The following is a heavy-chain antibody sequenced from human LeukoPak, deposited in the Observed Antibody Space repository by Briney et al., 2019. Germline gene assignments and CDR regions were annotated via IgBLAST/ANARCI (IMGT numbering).Heavy chain of an antibody. CDR2: INDSGGST. J-gene: IGHJ4*02. CDR3: ARQPTWAFPNFAY. V-gene: IGHV3-23*01. Sequence: GGSLRLSCAASGFTFSSYAMSWVRQARGEGLEWGSVINDSGGSTYYADSVKGRFTISRDNSKNTLYLQMNGLRAEDTAVYYCARQPTWAFPNFAYWGQGTLVTVSS. D-gene: IGHD1-26*01. CDR1: GFTFSSYA.